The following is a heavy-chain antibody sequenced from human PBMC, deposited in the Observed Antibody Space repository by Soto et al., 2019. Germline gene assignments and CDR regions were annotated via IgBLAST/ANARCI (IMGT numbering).Heavy chain of an antibody. CDR3: ARDAPTTAQEYYFDY. CDR1: GYTFTSYG. D-gene: IGHD4-17*01. J-gene: IGHJ4*02. Sequence: VASVKVSCKASGYTFTSYGISWVRQAPGQGLEWMGWISAYNGNTNYAQKLQGRVTMTTDTSTSTAYMELRSLRSDDTAVYYCARDAPTTAQEYYFDYWGQGTLVTVSS. V-gene: IGHV1-18*01. CDR2: ISAYNGNT.